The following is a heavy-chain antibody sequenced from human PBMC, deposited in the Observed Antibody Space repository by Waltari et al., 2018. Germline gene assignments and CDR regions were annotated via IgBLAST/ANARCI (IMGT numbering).Heavy chain of an antibody. CDR1: GFWFEDSA. CDR2: MIWNSNNI. Sequence: VQLLGSGGGWLRLGRSLGFSGLAPGFWFEDSALTWVRQVPGKGLECLSGMIWNSNNIVYAHSVKGRFTISRDNAENSLYLLMNNLRAEDTALYYCVRDAFGNTIGGVFDYWVQGTLLTVSS. J-gene: IGHJ4*02. CDR3: VRDAFGNTIGGVFDY. V-gene: IGHV3-9*01. D-gene: IGHD3-3*01.